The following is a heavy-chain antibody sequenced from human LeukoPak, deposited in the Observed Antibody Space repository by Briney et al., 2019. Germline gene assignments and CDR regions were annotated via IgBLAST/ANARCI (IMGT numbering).Heavy chain of an antibody. CDR2: ISYDGSNK. CDR1: GFTFSSYG. D-gene: IGHD6-19*01. CDR3: AKAARDSSGYSVYYYYYYMDV. Sequence: GGSLRLSCAASGFTFSSYGMHWVRQAPGKGLEWVAVISYDGSNKYYADSVKGRFTISRDNSKNTLYLQMNSLRAEDTAVYYCAKAARDSSGYSVYYYYYYMDVWGKGTTVTVSS. V-gene: IGHV3-30*18. J-gene: IGHJ6*03.